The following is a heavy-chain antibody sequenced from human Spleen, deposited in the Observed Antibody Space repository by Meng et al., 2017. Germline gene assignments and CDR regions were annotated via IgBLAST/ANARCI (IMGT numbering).Heavy chain of an antibody. CDR2: SSGSGGST. V-gene: IGHV3-23*01. Sequence: GESLKIPCAASGFNLGSYAMGWVRQAPGTGLEWVSGSSGSGGSTHYGDSVKGQFTISRDNSKNTLYLQMSSLRAEDTAVYFCAKDNGFWPYYFDSWGQGTLVTVSS. CDR1: GFNLGSYA. D-gene: IGHD3/OR15-3a*01. CDR3: AKDNGFWPYYFDS. J-gene: IGHJ4*02.